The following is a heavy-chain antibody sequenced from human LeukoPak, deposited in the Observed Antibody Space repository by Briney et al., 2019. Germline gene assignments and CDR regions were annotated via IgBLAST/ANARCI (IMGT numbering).Heavy chain of an antibody. CDR1: GFTFSNYF. V-gene: IGHV3-30*04. CDR3: ARERQDTVIHSGAFDI. D-gene: IGHD2-21*02. J-gene: IGHJ3*02. CDR2: IASDGSHT. Sequence: GGSLRLSCAASGFTFSNYFMHWVRQAPGKGLEWVADIASDGSHTFYVETVKGRFTISRDNSKNTLYLQMNSLRAEDTAVYSCARERQDTVIHSGAFDIWGQGTMVTVSS.